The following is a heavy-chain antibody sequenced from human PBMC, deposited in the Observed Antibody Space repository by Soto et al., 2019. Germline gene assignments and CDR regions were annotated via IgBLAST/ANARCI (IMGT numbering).Heavy chain of an antibody. Sequence: SETLSLTCTVSGGSISSYYWGWIRQPPGKGLEWIGYIHYSGSTNYNPSPRSRVTISVDTPKNQFSLKVNSMTAADTAIYYYARGGVAARKGRWFDPWGQGTLVTVSS. D-gene: IGHD6-25*01. J-gene: IGHJ5*02. CDR2: IHYSGST. V-gene: IGHV4-59*01. CDR3: ARGGVAARKGRWFDP. CDR1: GGSISSYY.